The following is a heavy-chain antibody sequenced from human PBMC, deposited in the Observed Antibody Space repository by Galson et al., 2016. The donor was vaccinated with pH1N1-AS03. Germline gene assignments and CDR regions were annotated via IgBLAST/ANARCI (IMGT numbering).Heavy chain of an antibody. D-gene: IGHD2-15*01. CDR1: GYTFTDFS. Sequence: SVKVSCKASGYTFTDFSINWVRQAPGQGLEWMGWIHPNDGVTNYAQNFQAWVTMTRDTSTSTAYLELTGPKSDDTAVYYCARDSRGPCRGATCPIAYYFGMDGWDQGTTVIVSS. J-gene: IGHJ6*02. CDR2: IHPNDGVT. CDR3: ARDSRGPCRGATCPIAYYFGMDG. V-gene: IGHV1-2*04.